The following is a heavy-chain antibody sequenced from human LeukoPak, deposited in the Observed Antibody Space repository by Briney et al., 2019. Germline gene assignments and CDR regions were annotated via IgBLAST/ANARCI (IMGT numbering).Heavy chain of an antibody. V-gene: IGHV1-18*01. D-gene: IGHD3-22*01. CDR2: ISAYNGNT. CDR3: ARGGLSSRKDPWFDP. Sequence: ASVKVSCKASGYTFTSYGISWVRQAPGQGLEWMGWISAYNGNTNYAQKLQGRVTMTRNTSISTAYMELSSLRSEDTAVYYCARGGLSSRKDPWFDPWGQGTLVTVSS. J-gene: IGHJ5*02. CDR1: GYTFTSYG.